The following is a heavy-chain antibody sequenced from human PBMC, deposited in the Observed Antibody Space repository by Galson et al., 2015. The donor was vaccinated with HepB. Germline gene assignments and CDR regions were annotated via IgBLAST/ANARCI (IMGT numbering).Heavy chain of an antibody. CDR3: AREERAAAGTVDI. CDR1: GFTFSSYS. V-gene: IGHV3-21*01. J-gene: IGHJ3*02. D-gene: IGHD6-13*01. CDR2: ISSSSSYI. Sequence: SLRLSCAASGFTFSSYSMNWVRQAPGKGLEWVSYISSSSSYIYYADSVKGRFTISRDNAKNSLYLQMNSLRAEDTAVYYCAREERAAAGTVDIWGQGTMVTVSS.